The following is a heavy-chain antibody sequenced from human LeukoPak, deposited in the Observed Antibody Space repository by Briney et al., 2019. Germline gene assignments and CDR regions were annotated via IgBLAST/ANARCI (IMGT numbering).Heavy chain of an antibody. D-gene: IGHD1-1*01. CDR1: GGTFSSYA. CDR2: IIPILGIA. J-gene: IGHJ4*02. Sequence: SVKVSCKASGGTFSSYAISWVRQAPGQGLEWMGRIIPILGIANYAQKFQGRVTITADKSTSTAYMELGSLRSEDTAVYYCARDVEMATTPLFDYWGQGTLVTVSS. CDR3: ARDVEMATTPLFDY. V-gene: IGHV1-69*04.